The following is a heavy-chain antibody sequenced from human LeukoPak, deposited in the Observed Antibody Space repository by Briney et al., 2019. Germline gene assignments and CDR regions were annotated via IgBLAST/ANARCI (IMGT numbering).Heavy chain of an antibody. CDR3: AKGVRITMVRGAFDI. V-gene: IGHV1-2*02. J-gene: IGHJ3*02. CDR2: INPNTGGT. D-gene: IGHD3-10*01. Sequence: ASVKVSCKASGYTFTGYYMHWVRQAPGQGLEWMGWINPNTGGTSFAQKFRGRVTMTRDTSINTAYMELSRLTSDDTALYYCAKGVRITMVRGAFDIWGQGTMVTVSS. CDR1: GYTFTGYY.